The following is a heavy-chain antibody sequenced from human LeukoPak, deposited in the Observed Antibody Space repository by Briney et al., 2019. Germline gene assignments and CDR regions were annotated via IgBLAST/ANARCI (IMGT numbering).Heavy chain of an antibody. CDR2: ISSSGSTI. D-gene: IGHD2-15*01. J-gene: IGHJ4*02. Sequence: GGSLRLSCAASGFTFSDYEMNWVRQAPGKGLEWVSYISSSGSTIYYADSVKGRFTISRDNPKNTLYLQMNSLRAEDTAVYYCARENYCSGGSCFNFDYWGQGTLVTVSS. CDR3: ARENYCSGGSCFNFDY. CDR1: GFTFSDYE. V-gene: IGHV3-48*01.